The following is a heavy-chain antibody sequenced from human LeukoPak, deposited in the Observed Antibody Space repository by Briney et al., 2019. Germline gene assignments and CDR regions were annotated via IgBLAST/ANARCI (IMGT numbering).Heavy chain of an antibody. CDR3: ARDDVDTALDY. D-gene: IGHD5-18*01. Sequence: GGSLRLSCAASGFTVSSNYMSWVRQAPGKGLEWVSVIYSGGSTYYADSMKGRFTISRDNSKNTLYLQMNSLRAEDTAVYYCARDDVDTALDYWGQGTLVTVSS. J-gene: IGHJ4*02. V-gene: IGHV3-53*01. CDR1: GFTVSSNY. CDR2: IYSGGST.